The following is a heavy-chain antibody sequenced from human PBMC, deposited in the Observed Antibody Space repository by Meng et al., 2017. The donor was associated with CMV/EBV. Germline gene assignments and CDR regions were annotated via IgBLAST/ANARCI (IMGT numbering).Heavy chain of an antibody. CDR3: ARRPGIAAAGTYYGMDV. V-gene: IGHV1-2*02. J-gene: IGHJ6*02. Sequence: ASVKVSCKASGYTFTGYYMHWVRQAPGQGLEWMGWINPNSGGTNYAQKFQGRVTMTRDTSSSTAYMELSRLRSDDTAVYYCARRPGIAAAGTYYGMDVWGQGTTVTVSS. CDR1: GYTFTGYY. CDR2: INPNSGGT. D-gene: IGHD6-13*01.